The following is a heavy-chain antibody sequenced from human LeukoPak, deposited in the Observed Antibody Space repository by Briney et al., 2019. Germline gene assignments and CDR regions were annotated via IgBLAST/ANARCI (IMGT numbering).Heavy chain of an antibody. J-gene: IGHJ4*02. V-gene: IGHV3-48*02. CDR2: INSDSSTK. Sequence: GGSLRLSCAASGFTFNTFSMNWVRQAPGKGLEWVSYINSDSSTKYYADSVKGRFTISRDNAKNSLYLHMNSLRDGDAAVYYCARDREPATIAAAALGYWGEGTRVTVPS. CDR1: GFTFNTFS. D-gene: IGHD6-13*01. CDR3: ARDREPATIAAAALGY.